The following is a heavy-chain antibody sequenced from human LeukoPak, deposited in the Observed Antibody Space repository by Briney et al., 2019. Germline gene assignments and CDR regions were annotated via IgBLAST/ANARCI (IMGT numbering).Heavy chain of an antibody. CDR1: GGSISSYY. J-gene: IGHJ4*02. V-gene: IGHV4-59*12. D-gene: IGHD6-13*01. CDR2: IYYSGST. CDR3: ARDRRRGTAAAYYFDY. Sequence: PSETLSLTCTVSGGSISSYYWSWIRRPPGKGLEWIGYIYYSGSTNYNPSLKSRVTISVDTSKNQFSLKLSSVTAADTAVYYCARDRRRGTAAAYYFDYWGQGTLVTVSS.